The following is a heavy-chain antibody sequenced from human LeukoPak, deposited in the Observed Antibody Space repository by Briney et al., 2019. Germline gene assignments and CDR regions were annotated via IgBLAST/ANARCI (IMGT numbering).Heavy chain of an antibody. CDR1: GDTFSSYA. Sequence: ASVKVSCKASGDTFSSYAISWVREAPGQGLECMGGIIPIFGTANYAQKFQGRVTITTDESTSTAYMELSSLRSEDTPVYCCARRSIAARRDYYHIDVASKGSTVTVSS. CDR3: ARRSIAARRDYYHIDV. J-gene: IGHJ6*03. CDR2: IIPIFGTA. V-gene: IGHV1-69*05. D-gene: IGHD6-6*01.